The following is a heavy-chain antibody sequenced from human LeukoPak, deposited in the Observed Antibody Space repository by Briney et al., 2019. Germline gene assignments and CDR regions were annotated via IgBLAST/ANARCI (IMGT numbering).Heavy chain of an antibody. V-gene: IGHV4-34*01. Sequence: SETLSLTCAVYGGTFSGYYWSWIRQAPGKGLEWVGEINRSGSTNYNPSLERGVIISVSTSKNQFYLKLPSVTPADTSVYYCARGVYYNLLTGYYHYFDYWGQGTLVTVSS. CDR3: ARGVYYNLLTGYYHYFDY. J-gene: IGHJ4*02. CDR2: INRSGST. D-gene: IGHD3-9*01. CDR1: GGTFSGYY.